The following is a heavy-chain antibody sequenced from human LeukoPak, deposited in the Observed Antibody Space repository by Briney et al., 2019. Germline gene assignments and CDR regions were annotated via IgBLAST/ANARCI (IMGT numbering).Heavy chain of an antibody. D-gene: IGHD5-18*01. CDR1: GGSISSSSYY. V-gene: IGHV4-39*07. CDR3: ASGYSYDLFDY. CDR2: INYSGNT. J-gene: IGHJ4*02. Sequence: SETLSLTCTVSGGSISSSSYYWGWIRQPPGKGLQWIGSINYSGNTYYNPSLKSRVTISVDTSKNQFSLKLSSVTATDTAVYYCASGYSYDLFDYWGQGTLVTVSS.